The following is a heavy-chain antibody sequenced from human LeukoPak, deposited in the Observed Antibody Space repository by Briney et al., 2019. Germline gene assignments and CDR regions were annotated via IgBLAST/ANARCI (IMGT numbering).Heavy chain of an antibody. Sequence: ASVKVSCKASGYTFTDYHIYWLRQAPGQGLECMGWINPKSGFADYSQKFQGTITMTWDASISTAYVEVSRLTFDDTAFYYRARQTDYGGNFWYFDLWGRGTLVTVSS. CDR1: GYTFTDYH. CDR3: ARQTDYGGNFWYFDL. V-gene: IGHV1-2*02. J-gene: IGHJ2*01. D-gene: IGHD4-17*01. CDR2: INPKSGFA.